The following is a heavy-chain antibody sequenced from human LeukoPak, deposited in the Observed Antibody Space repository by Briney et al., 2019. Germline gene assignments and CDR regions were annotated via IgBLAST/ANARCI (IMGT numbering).Heavy chain of an antibody. CDR3: ARLNLVVVPAAMSSREYAFDI. Sequence: GASVKVSCKASGGTFSSYAISWVRQAPGQGLEWMGGIIPIFGTANYAQKFQGRVTITADESTSTAYMELSRLRSDDTAVYYCARLNLVVVPAAMSSREYAFDIWGQGTMVTVSS. CDR1: GGTFSSYA. J-gene: IGHJ3*02. D-gene: IGHD2-2*01. CDR2: IIPIFGTA. V-gene: IGHV1-69*13.